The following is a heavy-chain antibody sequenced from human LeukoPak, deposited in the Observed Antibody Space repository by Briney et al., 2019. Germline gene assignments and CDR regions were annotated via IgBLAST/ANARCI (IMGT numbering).Heavy chain of an antibody. CDR2: ISSSSSTI. D-gene: IGHD2-8*01. CDR3: ARGHSSHGRTFDY. J-gene: IGHJ4*02. V-gene: IGHV3-48*02. CDR1: GFTFSTYN. Sequence: PGGSLRLSCAASGFTFSTYNINWVRQAPGKGLEWVSYISSSSSTIYYADSVKGRFTISRDNAKNSLYLQMNSVRDEDTAVYYCARGHSSHGRTFDYWGQGTPVTVSS.